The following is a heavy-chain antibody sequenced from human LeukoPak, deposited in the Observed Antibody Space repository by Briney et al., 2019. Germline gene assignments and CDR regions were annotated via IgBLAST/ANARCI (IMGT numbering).Heavy chain of an antibody. CDR1: GFTFSSYA. V-gene: IGHV3-30-3*01. J-gene: IGHJ3*02. CDR2: ISYDGSNK. Sequence: GGSLRLSCAASGFTFSSYAMHWVRQAPGKGLEWVAVISYDGSNKYYADSVKGRFTISRDNSKNTLYLQMNSLRAEDTAVYYCARVRDSSGYLFAFDIWGQGTMVTVSS. CDR3: ARVRDSSGYLFAFDI. D-gene: IGHD3-22*01.